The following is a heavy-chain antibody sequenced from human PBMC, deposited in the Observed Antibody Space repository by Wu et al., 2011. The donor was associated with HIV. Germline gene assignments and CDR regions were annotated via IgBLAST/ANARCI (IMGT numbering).Heavy chain of an antibody. CDR1: GYTFTGYY. V-gene: IGHV1-2*02. D-gene: IGHD3-22*01. CDR3: ASCYNGWDSRAFCVY. CDR2: INPNSGGT. J-gene: IGHJ4*02. Sequence: QVQLVQSGAEMKKPGASVKVSCKASGYTFTGYYMHWVRQAPGQGLEWMGWINPNSGGTNYAKKFQGRVTMTRDTSISTAYMELSWLRSDDTAVYYCASCYNGWDSRAFCVYWGQGTLVTVSS.